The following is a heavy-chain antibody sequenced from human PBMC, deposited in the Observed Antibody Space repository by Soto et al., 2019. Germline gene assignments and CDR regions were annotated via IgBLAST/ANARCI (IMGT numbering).Heavy chain of an antibody. CDR2: INQDGTEK. CDR1: GFTFSRYW. CDR3: AKAPDGSGREYYCDY. D-gene: IGHD3-10*01. Sequence: PSETLRLSCATSGFTFSRYWMTWVRQVPGKGLEWVANINQDGTEKYYLASVKGRFTISRDNAKDSLDLQMNALSADDTAVYYCAKAPDGSGREYYCDYWGQGTLVTVSS. J-gene: IGHJ4*02. V-gene: IGHV3-7*01.